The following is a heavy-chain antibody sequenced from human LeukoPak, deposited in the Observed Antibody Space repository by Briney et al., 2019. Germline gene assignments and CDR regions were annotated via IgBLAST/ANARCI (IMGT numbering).Heavy chain of an antibody. CDR3: ARRGPNWGFFDY. CDR2: ISGSGDST. Sequence: GGSLRLSCAASGFTFSNHAMSWGRQAPGKGLEWVSTISGSGDSTYYADSVKGRFTISGDNSKNTLYLQMNSPRAEDTAVYYCARRGPNWGFFDYWGRGTLVTVSS. V-gene: IGHV3-23*01. J-gene: IGHJ4*02. D-gene: IGHD7-27*01. CDR1: GFTFSNHA.